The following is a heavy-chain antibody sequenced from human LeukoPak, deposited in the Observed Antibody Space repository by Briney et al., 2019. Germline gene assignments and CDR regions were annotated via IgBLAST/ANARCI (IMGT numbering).Heavy chain of an antibody. V-gene: IGHV4-34*01. CDR2: INHSGST. CDR3: AREREGYFDL. CDR1: VGSFSGYN. Sequence: SETLSLTCAVYVGSFSGYNWSWIRQPPGKGLEYIGRINHSGSTDYNPSLKSRVTISVVTSKNQFSLKLSSVSAADTAVYHCAREREGYFDLWGRGTLVTVSS. J-gene: IGHJ2*01.